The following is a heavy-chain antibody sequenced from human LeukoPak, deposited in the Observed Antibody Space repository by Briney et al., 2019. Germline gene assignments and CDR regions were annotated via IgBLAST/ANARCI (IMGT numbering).Heavy chain of an antibody. CDR1: GFTFSSYW. CDR2: IKQDGSEK. Sequence: GGSLRLSCAASGFTFSSYWMSWVRQAPGKGLEWVANIKQDGSEKYYVDSVKGRFTISRDNAKNSLYLQMNSLRAEDTAVYYCARDRSCGGDCRQGIADYWGQGTLVTVSS. J-gene: IGHJ4*02. D-gene: IGHD2-21*02. V-gene: IGHV3-7*01. CDR3: ARDRSCGGDCRQGIADY.